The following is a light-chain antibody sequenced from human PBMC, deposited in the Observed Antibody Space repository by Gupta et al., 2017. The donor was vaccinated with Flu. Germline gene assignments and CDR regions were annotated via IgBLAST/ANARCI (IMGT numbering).Light chain of an antibody. CDR3: QQCDAFPPYT. J-gene: IGKJ2*01. V-gene: IGKV1-9*01. CDR1: QDIRSY. CDR2: TAS. Sequence: DIQLTPSPSFLSASVGDRVTITCRASQDIRSYLAWYQQTPGRATKFLIYTASALHSGAPSRFSGSGSGTEFTLTISSLQPEDSATYYCQQCDAFPPYTFGQGTKLEI.